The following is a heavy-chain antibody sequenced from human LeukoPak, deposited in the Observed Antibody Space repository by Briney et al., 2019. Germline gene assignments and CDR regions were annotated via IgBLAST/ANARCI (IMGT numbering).Heavy chain of an antibody. J-gene: IGHJ3*02. CDR3: ARGHCSSTSCYESDAFDI. CDR2: INPSGGST. D-gene: IGHD2-2*01. V-gene: IGHV1-46*01. CDR1: GYTFTSYY. Sequence: ASGKVSCKASGYTFTSYYMNWWRQAPGQGLGGRGIINPSGGSTSYAQKFQGRVTMNRDTSTSTVYMELSSLRSEDTAVYYCARGHCSSTSCYESDAFDIWGQGTMVTVSS.